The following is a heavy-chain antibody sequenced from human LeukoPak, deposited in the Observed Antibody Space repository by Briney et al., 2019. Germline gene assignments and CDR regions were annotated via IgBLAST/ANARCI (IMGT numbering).Heavy chain of an antibody. Sequence: GGSLRLSCAASAFTFSSYEMNWVRQAPGKGLEWVSYISSSGSTIYYADSVKGRFTISRDNAKNSLYLQMNSLRAEDTAVYYCARDSLVVTAITPNFDYWGQGTLVTVSS. V-gene: IGHV3-48*03. D-gene: IGHD2-21*02. J-gene: IGHJ4*02. CDR3: ARDSLVVTAITPNFDY. CDR1: AFTFSSYE. CDR2: ISSSGSTI.